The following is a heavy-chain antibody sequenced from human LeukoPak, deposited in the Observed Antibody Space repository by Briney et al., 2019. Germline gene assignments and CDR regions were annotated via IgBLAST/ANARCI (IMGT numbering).Heavy chain of an antibody. CDR3: ARTYDYVWGSYRYPFDY. D-gene: IGHD3-16*02. Sequence: SETLSLTCTVSGGSISSYYWSWIRQPPGKGLEWIGYIYYSGSTNYNPSLKSRVAISVDTSKNQFSLNLSSVTAADTAVYYCARTYDYVWGSYRYPFDYWGQGTLVTVSS. J-gene: IGHJ4*02. CDR2: IYYSGST. V-gene: IGHV4-59*08. CDR1: GGSISSYY.